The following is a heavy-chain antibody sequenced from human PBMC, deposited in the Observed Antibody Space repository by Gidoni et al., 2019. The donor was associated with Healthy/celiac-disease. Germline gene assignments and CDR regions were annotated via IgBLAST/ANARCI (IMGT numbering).Heavy chain of an antibody. J-gene: IGHJ6*02. D-gene: IGHD6-13*01. V-gene: IGHV5-51*03. CDR1: GYSFTRYW. CDR3: ATGTAAAGTLDYYGMDV. CDR2: IYPGDSDT. Sequence: EVQLVQSGAEVKKPGEALKIYCKGSGYSFTRYWIGWVRQMPGKGLEWMGIIYPGDSDTRYSPSFQGQVTISADKSISTAYLQWSSLKASDTAMYYCATGTAAAGTLDYYGMDVWGQGTTVTVSS.